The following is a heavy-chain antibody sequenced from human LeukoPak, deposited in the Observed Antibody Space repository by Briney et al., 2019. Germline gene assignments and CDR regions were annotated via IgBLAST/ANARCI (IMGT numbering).Heavy chain of an antibody. CDR3: ACHSGSYSSYAFDI. D-gene: IGHD1-26*01. J-gene: IGHJ3*02. CDR1: GFTFSSYG. Sequence: GGSLRLSCAASGFTFSSYGMRWVRQAPGKGLEWVAVISYDGSNKYYADSVKGRFTISRDNSKNTLYLQMNSLRAEDTAVYYCACHSGSYSSYAFDIWGQGTMVTVSS. CDR2: ISYDGSNK. V-gene: IGHV3-30*03.